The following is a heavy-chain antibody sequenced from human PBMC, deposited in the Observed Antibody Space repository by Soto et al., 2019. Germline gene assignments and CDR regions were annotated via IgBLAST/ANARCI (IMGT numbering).Heavy chain of an antibody. CDR2: ISGSGATT. V-gene: IGHV3-23*01. CDR1: GFIFSNYA. D-gene: IGHD1-1*01. J-gene: IGHJ4*02. Sequence: PGGSLRLSCAASGFIFSNYAMSWVRQAPGRGLEWASAISGSGATTYYPDSVKGRFTISRDNSKNTLYLQMNNLRADDTAVYYCTKGGIPRRYNIPKVDFDYWGQGSLVTVSS. CDR3: TKGGIPRRYNIPKVDFDY.